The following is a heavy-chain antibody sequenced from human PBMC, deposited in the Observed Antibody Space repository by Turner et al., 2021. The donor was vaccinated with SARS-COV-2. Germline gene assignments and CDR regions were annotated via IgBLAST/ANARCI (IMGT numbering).Heavy chain of an antibody. Sequence: QVQLVQSGAEVKKPGASVQVSCKAYGDTLTDLSMHWVRQAPGKGLEWMGGFDPEDGETIYAQKFQGRVTMTEDTSTDTAYMELSSLRSEDTAVYYCATLPSPHHDFWSGYYVFDPWGQGTLVTVSS. CDR3: ATLPSPHHDFWSGYYVFDP. CDR2: FDPEDGET. V-gene: IGHV1-24*01. D-gene: IGHD3-3*01. CDR1: GDTLTDLS. J-gene: IGHJ5*02.